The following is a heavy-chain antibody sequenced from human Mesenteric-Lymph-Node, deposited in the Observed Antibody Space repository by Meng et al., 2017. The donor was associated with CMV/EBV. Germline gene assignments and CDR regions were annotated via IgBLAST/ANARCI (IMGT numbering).Heavy chain of an antibody. CDR1: GYTFISYD. V-gene: IGHV1-8*03. CDR2: MNPNSGNA. CDR3: ARARVGYCTSTNCYVPNWLDP. Sequence: ASVKVSCKASGYTFISYDINWVRQATGQGLEWMGWMNPNSGNAGYAQKFQGRVTITRNTSINTAYMEVSSLRSEDTAVYYCARARVGYCTSTNCYVPNWLDPWGQGTLVTSPQ. D-gene: IGHD2-2*01. J-gene: IGHJ5*02.